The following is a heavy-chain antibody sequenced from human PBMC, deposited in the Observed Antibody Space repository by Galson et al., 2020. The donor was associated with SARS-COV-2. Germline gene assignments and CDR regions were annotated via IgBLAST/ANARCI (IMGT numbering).Heavy chain of an antibody. Sequence: SETLSLTCTVSGGYISSSSYYWGWIRQPPGKGLEWIGSIYYSGSTYYNPSLKSRVTISVDTSKNQFSLKLSSVTAADTAVYYCARNLLWFGEANLDAFDIWGQGTMVTVSS. CDR1: GGYISSSSYY. J-gene: IGHJ3*02. CDR3: ARNLLWFGEANLDAFDI. D-gene: IGHD3-10*01. CDR2: IYYSGST. V-gene: IGHV4-39*01.